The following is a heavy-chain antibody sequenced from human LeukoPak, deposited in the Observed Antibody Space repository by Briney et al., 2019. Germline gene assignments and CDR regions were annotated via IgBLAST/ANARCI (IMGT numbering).Heavy chain of an antibody. J-gene: IGHJ4*02. CDR3: ARALLPSGSYFVY. CDR1: GGSISSYY. Sequence: KPSETLSLTCTVSGGSISSYYWSWIRQPPGKGLEWIGYIYYSGSTNYNPSLKSRVTISVDTSKNQFSLKLSSVTAADTAVYYCARALLPSGSYFVYWSQGTLVTVSS. D-gene: IGHD1-26*01. CDR2: IYYSGST. V-gene: IGHV4-59*01.